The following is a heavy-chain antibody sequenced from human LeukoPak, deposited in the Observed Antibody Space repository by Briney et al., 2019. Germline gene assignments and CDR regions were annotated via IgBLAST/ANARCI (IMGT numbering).Heavy chain of an antibody. Sequence: PGGSLRLSCAASGFSFSGYAMSWVRQAPGKGLEWVSGISGSGGNTYYADSVKGRFTISRDNSKNTLYLQMNSLRAEDTAVYYCAKDLIVGATPYWGQGTLVTVSP. CDR1: GFSFSGYA. CDR3: AKDLIVGATPY. D-gene: IGHD1-26*01. CDR2: ISGSGGNT. J-gene: IGHJ4*02. V-gene: IGHV3-23*01.